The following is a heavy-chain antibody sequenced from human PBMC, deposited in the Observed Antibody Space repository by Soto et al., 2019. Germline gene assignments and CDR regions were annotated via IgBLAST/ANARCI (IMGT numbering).Heavy chain of an antibody. V-gene: IGHV3-33*01. Sequence: QVQLVESGGGVVQPGRSLRLSCAASGFTFSSYGMHWVRQAPGKGLEWVAVIWYDGSNKYYADSVKGRFTISRDNFKNTLYLQMNSLRAEDTAVYYCARGTGYCSGGSCLDYWGQGTLVTVSS. CDR3: ARGTGYCSGGSCLDY. CDR2: IWYDGSNK. CDR1: GFTFSSYG. J-gene: IGHJ4*02. D-gene: IGHD2-15*01.